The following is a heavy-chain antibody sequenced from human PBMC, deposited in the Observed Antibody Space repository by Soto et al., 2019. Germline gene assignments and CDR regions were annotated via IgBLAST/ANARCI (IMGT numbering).Heavy chain of an antibody. CDR1: GYTFTSYA. Sequence: ASVKVSCKASGYTFTSYAMHWVRQAPGQRLEWMGWINAGNGNTKYSQKFQGRVTITRDTSASTAYMELSSLRSEDTAVYYCARVVLYDFWSGYYTQDYYYGMDVWGQGTTVTVSS. CDR2: INAGNGNT. J-gene: IGHJ6*02. D-gene: IGHD3-3*01. V-gene: IGHV1-3*01. CDR3: ARVVLYDFWSGYYTQDYYYGMDV.